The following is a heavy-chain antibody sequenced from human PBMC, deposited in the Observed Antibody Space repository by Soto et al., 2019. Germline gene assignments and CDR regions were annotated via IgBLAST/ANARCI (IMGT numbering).Heavy chain of an antibody. CDR2: IIPIFGTA. D-gene: IGHD3-22*01. J-gene: IGHJ4*02. V-gene: IGHV1-69*13. CDR1: GGTFSSYA. CDR3: ARGKAYYYDSSGYTGFDY. Sequence: SVKVSCKASGGTFSSYAISWVRQAPGQGLEWMGGIIPIFGTANYAQKFQGRVTITADESTSTAYMELSSLRSEDTAAYYCARGKAYYYDSSGYTGFDYWGQGTLVTVSS.